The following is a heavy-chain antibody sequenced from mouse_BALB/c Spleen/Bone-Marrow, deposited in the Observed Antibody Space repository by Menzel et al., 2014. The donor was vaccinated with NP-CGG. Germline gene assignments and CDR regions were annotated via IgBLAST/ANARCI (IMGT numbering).Heavy chain of an antibody. Sequence: VQLQQSGAELVKPGTSVKLSCKASGYNFTSYWMNWVKQRPGQGLEWIGEIDPTDNYINYNQKVKGKGTLTVDKSSSTAYMQLSSLTSEDSAVYYCARSSGLYDYWYFDVWGAGTTVTVSS. CDR3: ARSSGLYDYWYFDV. J-gene: IGHJ1*01. CDR2: IDPTDNYI. D-gene: IGHD2-3*01. V-gene: IGHV1-69*02. CDR1: GYNFTSYW.